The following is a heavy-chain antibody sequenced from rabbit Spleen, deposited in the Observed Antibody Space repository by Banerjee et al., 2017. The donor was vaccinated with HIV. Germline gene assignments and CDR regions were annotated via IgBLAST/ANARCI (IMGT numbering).Heavy chain of an antibody. D-gene: IGHD2-1*01. J-gene: IGHJ3*01. CDR3: ARARDTYDDVGDYARLDL. V-gene: IGHV1S47*01. CDR2: IYPVFGIT. Sequence: QEQLRETGGGLVQPGGSLTLTCTASGSDISSYAISWVRQAPGKGLEWIGDIYPVFGITDYANWVNGRFTISSDNAQNTVDLQMNSLTAADTATYFCARARDTYDDVGDYARLDLWGPGTLVTV. CDR1: GSDISSYA.